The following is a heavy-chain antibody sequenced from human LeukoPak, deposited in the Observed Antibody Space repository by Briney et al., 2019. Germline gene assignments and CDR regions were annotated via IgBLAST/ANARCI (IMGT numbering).Heavy chain of an antibody. CDR2: IDPSDSYT. J-gene: IGHJ4*02. CDR3: ARSASSSYDILTGYPARTLGY. V-gene: IGHV5-10-1*01. Sequence: GESLRISCKGSGYSFTSYWISWVRQMPGKGLEWMGRIDPSDSYTNYSPSFQGHVTISADKSISTAYLQWSSLKASDTAMYYCARSASSSYDILTGYPARTLGYWGQGTLVTVSS. D-gene: IGHD3-9*01. CDR1: GYSFTSYW.